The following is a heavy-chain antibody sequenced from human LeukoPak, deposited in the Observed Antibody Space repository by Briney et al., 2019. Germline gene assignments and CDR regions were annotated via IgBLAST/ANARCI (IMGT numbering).Heavy chain of an antibody. V-gene: IGHV4-59*01. Sequence: PSETLSITCTVSGGSISSYYWSWIRQPPGKGLEWIGYIYNSGNTNYNPSLKSRVTISIDTSKNQFSLKLSSVTAADTAVYYCAARGGGDFWSVYYNWGQGTLVTVSS. J-gene: IGHJ4*02. D-gene: IGHD3-3*01. CDR3: AARGGGDFWSVYYN. CDR1: GGSISSYY. CDR2: IYNSGNT.